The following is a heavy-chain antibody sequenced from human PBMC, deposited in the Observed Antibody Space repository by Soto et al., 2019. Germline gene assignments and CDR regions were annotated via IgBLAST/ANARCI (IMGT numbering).Heavy chain of an antibody. CDR3: ARMYSSGSGWFHP. CDR1: GYFIGAGGYY. CDR2: FYSSGSI. D-gene: IGHD6-19*01. J-gene: IGHJ5*02. Sequence: SETLSLTCFVSGYFIGAGGYYWSWIRHHPGKGLEWIGSFYSSGSIIYNPSLRSRVSITGDMSTNQFSMSLTSVTAADTARYYCARMYSSGSGWFHPWGQGTLVTVSS. V-gene: IGHV4-31*03.